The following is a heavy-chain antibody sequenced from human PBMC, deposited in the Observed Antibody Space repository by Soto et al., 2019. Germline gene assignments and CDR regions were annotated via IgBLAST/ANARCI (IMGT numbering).Heavy chain of an antibody. CDR3: AILYYYDSSGYDAFDI. CDR1: GYTLTELS. V-gene: IGHV1-24*01. J-gene: IGHJ3*02. CDR2: FDPEDGET. Sequence: ASVKVSCKVSGYTLTELSMHWVRQAPGKGLEWMGGFDPEDGETIYAQKFQGRVTMTEDTSTDTAYMELSSLRSEDTAVYYCAILYYYDSSGYDAFDIWGQGTMVTVS. D-gene: IGHD3-22*01.